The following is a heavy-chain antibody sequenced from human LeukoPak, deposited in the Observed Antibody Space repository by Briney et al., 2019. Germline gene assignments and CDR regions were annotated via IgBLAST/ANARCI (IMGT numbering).Heavy chain of an antibody. CDR2: IDPDGST. CDR3: ASFRTTDI. J-gene: IGHJ3*02. V-gene: IGHV3-74*01. Sequence: HPGGSLRLSCAASRITFSNSWMHWVRQAPGKGLVWVSRIDPDGSTVYADSVRGRFTISRDNAKNTLYLQMNSLTVEDTAVYYCASFRTTDIWGQGTAVTVSP. CDR1: RITFSNSW. D-gene: IGHD2/OR15-2a*01.